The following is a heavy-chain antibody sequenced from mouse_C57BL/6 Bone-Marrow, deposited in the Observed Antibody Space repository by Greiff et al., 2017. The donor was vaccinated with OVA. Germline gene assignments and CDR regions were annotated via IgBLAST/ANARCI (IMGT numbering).Heavy chain of an antibody. CDR1: GYTFTSYG. J-gene: IGHJ4*01. Sequence: VQLVESGAELARPGASVKLSCKASGYTFTSYGISWVKQRTGQGLEWIGEIYPRSGNTYYNEKFKGKATLTADKSSSTAYMELRSLTSEDSAVYFCAEDGLGGYAMDYWGQGTSVTVSS. CDR2: IYPRSGNT. D-gene: IGHD2-3*01. CDR3: AEDGLGGYAMDY. V-gene: IGHV1-81*01.